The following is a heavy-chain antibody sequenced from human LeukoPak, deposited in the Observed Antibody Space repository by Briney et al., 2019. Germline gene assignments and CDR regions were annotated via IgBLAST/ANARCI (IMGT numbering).Heavy chain of an antibody. CDR3: ARDLDY. V-gene: IGHV3-48*01. Sequence: GGSLRLSCAASGFRFSDYNMNWVRQAPGKGLEWVSYISSSSSTIYYADSVKGRFTISRDNAKNSLYLQMNSLRAEDTAVYYCARDLDYWGQGTLVTVSS. J-gene: IGHJ4*02. CDR2: ISSSSSTI. CDR1: GFRFSDYN.